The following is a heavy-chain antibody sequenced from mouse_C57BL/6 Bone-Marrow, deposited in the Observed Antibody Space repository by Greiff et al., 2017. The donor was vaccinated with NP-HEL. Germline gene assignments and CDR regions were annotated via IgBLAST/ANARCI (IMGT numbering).Heavy chain of an antibody. J-gene: IGHJ3*01. V-gene: IGHV5-9-1*02. D-gene: IGHD2-4*01. CDR3: TRIYYDYDKGGAWFAY. CDR2: ISSGGDYI. Sequence: DVHLVESGEGLVKPGGSLKLSCAASGFTFSSYAMSWVRQTPEKRLEWVAYISSGGDYIYYADTVKGRFTISRDNARNTLYLQMSSLKSEDTAMYYCTRIYYDYDKGGAWFAYWGQGTLVTVSA. CDR1: GFTFSSYA.